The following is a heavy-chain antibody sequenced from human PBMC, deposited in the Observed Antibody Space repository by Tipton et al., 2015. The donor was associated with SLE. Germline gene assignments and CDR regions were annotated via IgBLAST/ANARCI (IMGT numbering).Heavy chain of an antibody. CDR2: LSSTTTYI. J-gene: IGHJ3*01. CDR3: ARDRFGLGQDIIASPAVFDV. Sequence: SLRLSCVASGFAFGRFTMTWVRQAPGKGLEWVSSLSSTTTYIYYADSVKGRFTITRDNDQNSLFLQVDSLRAEDTAMYFCARDRFGLGQDIIASPAVFDVWGQGTMVTVSS. V-gene: IGHV3-21*06. CDR1: GFAFGRFT. D-gene: IGHD2-15*01.